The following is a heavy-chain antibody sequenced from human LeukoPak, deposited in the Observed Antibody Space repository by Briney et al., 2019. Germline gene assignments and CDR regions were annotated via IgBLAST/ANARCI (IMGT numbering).Heavy chain of an antibody. CDR3: ARQGAGTGVSWFDP. V-gene: IGHV1-2*02. CDR1: GYTFTGYY. D-gene: IGHD6-19*01. Sequence: GASVKVSCKASGYTFTGYYMHWVRQAPGQGLEWMGWINPNSGGTNYAQKFQGRVTMTRDTSISTAYMELSRLRSDDTAVYYCARQGAGTGVSWFDPWGQGTLVTVSS. J-gene: IGHJ5*02. CDR2: INPNSGGT.